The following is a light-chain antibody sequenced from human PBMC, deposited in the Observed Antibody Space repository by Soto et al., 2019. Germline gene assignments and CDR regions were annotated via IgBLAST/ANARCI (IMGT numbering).Light chain of an antibody. CDR1: SSNIGAGYD. Sequence: VLTQPPSVSGAPGRRVTISCTGSSSNIGAGYDVHWYQQLPRTAPKLLIYGNSNRPSGVPDRFSGSKSGTSASLAITGLQAEDEADYYCQSYDSSLSGPYVFGTGTKVTVL. J-gene: IGLJ1*01. CDR2: GNS. CDR3: QSYDSSLSGPYV. V-gene: IGLV1-40*01.